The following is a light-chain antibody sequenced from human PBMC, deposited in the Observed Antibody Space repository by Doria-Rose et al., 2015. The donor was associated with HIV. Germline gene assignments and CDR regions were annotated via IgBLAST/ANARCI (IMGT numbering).Light chain of an antibody. V-gene: IGKV3-20*01. J-gene: IGKJ1*01. CDR3: HQYGTSWT. Sequence: TQSPGTLSLSPGERATLSCRASQSFSSTYLACYQQISGQAPSLLIYDGSTRATGIPDGFSASGSGTDFTLTSNRLEPEDFALYYCHQYGTSWTFGQGTKVEI. CDR2: DGS. CDR1: QSFSSTY.